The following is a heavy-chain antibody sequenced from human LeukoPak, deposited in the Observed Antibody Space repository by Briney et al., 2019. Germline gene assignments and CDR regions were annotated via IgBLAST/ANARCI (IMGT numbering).Heavy chain of an antibody. D-gene: IGHD1-26*01. J-gene: IGHJ4*02. Sequence: PSETLSLTCTVSGGSISSGNYYWSWIRQPAGKGLEWIGRIHASGSTNYNPSLKRRVTISVDTTKNQFSLKLSSVTAADTAVYYCAGSYRLDYWGQGTLVTVSS. V-gene: IGHV4-61*02. CDR1: GGSISSGNYY. CDR3: AGSYRLDY. CDR2: IHASGST.